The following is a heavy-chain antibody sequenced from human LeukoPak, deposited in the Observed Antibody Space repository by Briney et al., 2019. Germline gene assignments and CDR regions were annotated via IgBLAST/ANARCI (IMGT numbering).Heavy chain of an antibody. D-gene: IGHD3-9*01. J-gene: IGHJ5*02. CDR1: GYTFTSYG. CDR2: ISAYNGNT. Sequence: ASVKVSCKASGYTFTSYGISWVRQAPGQGLEWMGWISAYNGNTNYAQKFQGRVTITADESTSTAYMELSSLRSEDTAVYYCARVGYDILTGYSGGWFDPWGQGTLVTVSS. V-gene: IGHV1-18*01. CDR3: ARVGYDILTGYSGGWFDP.